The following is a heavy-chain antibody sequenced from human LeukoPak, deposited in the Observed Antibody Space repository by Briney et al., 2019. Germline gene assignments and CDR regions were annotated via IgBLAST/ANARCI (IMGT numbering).Heavy chain of an antibody. CDR2: ISGSSTNI. Sequence: GGSLRLSCEVSGFPFILYNMNWVRQAPGKGLEWVSYISGSSTNIYYTDSVKGRFTISRDNAKNSLYLQMNSLRAEDTAVYYCARDDTAVAGTELDYWGQGTLVTVSS. CDR3: ARDDTAVAGTELDY. D-gene: IGHD6-19*01. J-gene: IGHJ4*02. CDR1: GFPFILYN. V-gene: IGHV3-21*01.